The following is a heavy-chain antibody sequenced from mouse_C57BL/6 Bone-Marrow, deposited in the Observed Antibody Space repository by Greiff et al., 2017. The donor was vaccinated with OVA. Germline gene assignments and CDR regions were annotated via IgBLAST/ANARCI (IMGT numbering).Heavy chain of an antibody. CDR3: RITTVVATNYFDY. Sequence: QVQLQQPGAELVKPGASVKLSCKASGYTFTSYWMHWVKQRPGRGLEWIGRIDPNSGGTKYNEKFKSKATLTVDKPSSTAYMQLSSLTSEDSAVYYCRITTVVATNYFDYWGQGTTLTVSS. CDR2: IDPNSGGT. J-gene: IGHJ2*01. V-gene: IGHV1-72*01. D-gene: IGHD1-1*01. CDR1: GYTFTSYW.